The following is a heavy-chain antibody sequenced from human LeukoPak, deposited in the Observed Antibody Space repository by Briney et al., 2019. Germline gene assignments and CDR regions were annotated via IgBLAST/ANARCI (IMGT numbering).Heavy chain of an antibody. CDR1: GGSISGSNYY. V-gene: IGHV4-39*01. CDR3: ASTPGSADY. CDR2: IYYSGST. J-gene: IGHJ4*02. Sequence: SETLSLTXTVSGGSISGSNYYWGWISQPPGKGLEWIGSIYYSGSTYYNPSLKSRVTISVDTSKNQFSLKLSSVTAADTAVYYCASTPGSADYWGQGTLVTVSS.